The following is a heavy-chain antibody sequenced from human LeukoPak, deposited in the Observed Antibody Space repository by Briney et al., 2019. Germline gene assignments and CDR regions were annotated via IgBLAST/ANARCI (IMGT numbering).Heavy chain of an antibody. CDR1: GFTFSSYW. J-gene: IGHJ4*02. V-gene: IGHV3-74*01. Sequence: GGSLRLSCAASGFTFSSYWMHWVRQAPGKGLVWVSRINSDGSSTSYADPVKGRFTISRDNAKNTLYLQMNSLRAEDTAVYYCARRTVVGTLDYWGQGTLVTVSS. D-gene: IGHD6-13*01. CDR3: ARRTVVGTLDY. CDR2: INSDGSST.